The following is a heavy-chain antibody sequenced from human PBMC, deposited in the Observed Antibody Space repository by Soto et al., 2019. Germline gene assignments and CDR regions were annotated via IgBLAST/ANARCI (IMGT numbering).Heavy chain of an antibody. D-gene: IGHD2-2*02. CDR3: AKDVGYCSSTSCYRWFDP. Sequence: EVQLLESGGGLVQPGGSLRLSCAASGFTFSSYAMSWVRQAPGKGLEWVSAISGSGGSTYYADSVKGRFTISRDNSKNTLYLQMTSLRAEDTAVYYCAKDVGYCSSTSCYRWFDPWGQGTLVTVSS. CDR1: GFTFSSYA. V-gene: IGHV3-23*01. CDR2: ISGSGGST. J-gene: IGHJ5*02.